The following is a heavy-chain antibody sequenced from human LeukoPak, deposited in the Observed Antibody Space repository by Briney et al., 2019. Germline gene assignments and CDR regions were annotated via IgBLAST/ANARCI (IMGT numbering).Heavy chain of an antibody. D-gene: IGHD3-10*01. Sequence: GGSLRLSCAASGFTFSSYAMSWVRQAPGKGLEWVSAISGSGGSTYYADSVKGRFTISRDNSKNTLYLQMYSLRAEDTALYYCARGLTMVRGPVDYWGQGTLSPSPQ. J-gene: IGHJ4*02. CDR2: ISGSGGST. CDR3: ARGLTMVRGPVDY. V-gene: IGHV3-23*01. CDR1: GFTFSSYA.